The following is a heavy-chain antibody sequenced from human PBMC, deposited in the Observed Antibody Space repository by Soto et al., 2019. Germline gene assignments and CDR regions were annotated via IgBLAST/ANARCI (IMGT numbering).Heavy chain of an antibody. Sequence: QVQLVESGGGVVQPGRSLRLSCAASGFTFSSYGMHWVRQAPGKGLEWVAVIWYDGSNKYYADSVKGRFTISRDNSKNTQYLQMNSLRAEDPAVYYCARSPSREPTGYLGQGTLVTVSS. CDR2: IWYDGSNK. D-gene: IGHD1-1*01. V-gene: IGHV3-33*01. J-gene: IGHJ4*02. CDR1: GFTFSSYG. CDR3: ARSPSREPTGY.